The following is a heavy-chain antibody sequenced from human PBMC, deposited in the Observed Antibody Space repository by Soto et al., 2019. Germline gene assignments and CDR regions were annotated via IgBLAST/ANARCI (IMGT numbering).Heavy chain of an antibody. CDR3: AKSLLETYYYYYGMDV. CDR2: ISYDGSNK. V-gene: IGHV3-30*18. J-gene: IGHJ6*02. CDR1: GFTFSSYG. Sequence: QVQLVESGGGVVQPGRYLRLSCAASGFTFSSYGRHWVRQAPGKGLEWVAVISYDGSNKYYADSVKCRFTISRDNSKITLYLQMNSLRAEDMAVYYCAKSLLETYYYYYGMDVWGQGTTVTVSS.